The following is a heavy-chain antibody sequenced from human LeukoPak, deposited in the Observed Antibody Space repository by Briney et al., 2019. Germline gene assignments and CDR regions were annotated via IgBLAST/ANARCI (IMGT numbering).Heavy chain of an antibody. D-gene: IGHD2-21*02. V-gene: IGHV3-53*05. CDR3: ARGDYYNYQYMDV. Sequence: GGSLRLSCAASGFTVSSNYMSWVRQAPGKGLEWVSVIYSGGSTYYADSVKGRFTISRDNSKNTLYLQMNSLRAVDTAVYYCARGDYYNYQYMDVWGRGTTATVSS. J-gene: IGHJ6*03. CDR2: IYSGGST. CDR1: GFTVSSNY.